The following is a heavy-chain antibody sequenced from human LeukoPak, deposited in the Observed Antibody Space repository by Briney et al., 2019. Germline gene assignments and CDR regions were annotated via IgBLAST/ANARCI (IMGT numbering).Heavy chain of an antibody. D-gene: IGHD3-16*01. CDR2: IRYDGSNK. CDR3: AKVGGDPYSFTH. CDR1: GFTFSSYG. V-gene: IGHV3-30*02. Sequence: GGSLRLSCAASGFTFSSYGMHWVRQAPGKGLEWVAFIRYDGSNKYYADSVKGRFTISRDNSKNTLYLQMNSLRAEDTAVYYCAKVGGDPYSFTHWGQGTLVTVSS. J-gene: IGHJ4*02.